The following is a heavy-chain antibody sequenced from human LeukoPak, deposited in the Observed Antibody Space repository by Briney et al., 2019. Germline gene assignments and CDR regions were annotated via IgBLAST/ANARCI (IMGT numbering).Heavy chain of an antibody. J-gene: IGHJ4*02. CDR1: GFTFSDYY. Sequence: GGSLRLSCAASGFTFSDYYMTWIRQAPGKGLEWVSYISSSGTPIYYADSVKGRFTISRDNSKNTLYLQMNSLRAEDTAVYYCAKGYGDYVSVFDYWGQGTLVTVSS. D-gene: IGHD4-17*01. CDR2: ISSSGTPI. V-gene: IGHV3-11*04. CDR3: AKGYGDYVSVFDY.